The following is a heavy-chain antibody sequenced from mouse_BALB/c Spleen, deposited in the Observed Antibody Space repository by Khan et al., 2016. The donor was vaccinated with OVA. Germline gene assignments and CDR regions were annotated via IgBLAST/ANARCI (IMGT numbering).Heavy chain of an antibody. D-gene: IGHD1-1*01. CDR1: DYSITSDYA. CDR3: AIYAENWYFDV. J-gene: IGHJ1*01. CDR2: INYSGST. V-gene: IGHV3-2*02. Sequence: EVQLQESGPGLVKPSQSLSLTCTVTDYSITSDYAWNWIRQFPGNKLEWMGYINYSGSTSYNPSLKSRISITRDTSKNQFFLQLNSVTTEDTATYYCAIYAENWYFDVWGAGTTVTVSS.